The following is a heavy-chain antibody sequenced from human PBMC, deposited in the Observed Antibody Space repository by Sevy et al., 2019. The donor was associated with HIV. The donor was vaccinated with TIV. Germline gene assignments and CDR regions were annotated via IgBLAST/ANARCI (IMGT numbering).Heavy chain of an antibody. V-gene: IGHV3-23*01. CDR3: AKWSELPSSPFDY. CDR2: ISGSGGST. Sequence: GGSLRLSCAASGFTFSNYAMSWVRQAPGKGLEWVSVISGSGGSTYYADSVKGRFTISRDNSKNTLFLQMNSLRAEDTAVYFCAKWSELPSSPFDYWGQGTLVTVSS. D-gene: IGHD1-26*01. J-gene: IGHJ4*02. CDR1: GFTFSNYA.